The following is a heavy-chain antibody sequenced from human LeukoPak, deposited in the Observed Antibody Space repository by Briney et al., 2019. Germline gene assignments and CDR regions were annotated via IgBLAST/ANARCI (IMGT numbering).Heavy chain of an antibody. J-gene: IGHJ4*02. CDR2: ISYYGGKT. CDR3: ARGFNDFWSGSQLEY. D-gene: IGHD3-3*01. Sequence: GGSLRLSCAPSGFIFGGYAMLWVRQAPGKGLQWLAFISYYGGKTYYADSVEGRFTISRDNSKSTVYLEINSLRSEDTAIYYCARGFNDFWSGSQLEYWGQGALVTVSS. V-gene: IGHV3-30-3*01. CDR1: GFIFGGYA.